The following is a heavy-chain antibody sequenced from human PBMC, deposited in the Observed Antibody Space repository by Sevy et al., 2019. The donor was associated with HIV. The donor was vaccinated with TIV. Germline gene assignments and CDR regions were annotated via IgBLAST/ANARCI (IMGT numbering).Heavy chain of an antibody. CDR3: RSEPVVGHKRKDYFDY. V-gene: IGHV3-30-3*01. CDR1: GFTFSSYA. Sequence: GGSLRLSCAASGFTFSSYAMHWVRQAPGKGLEWVAVISYDGSNKYYADSVKGRFTISRDNSKNTLYLQMNSLRAEDTAVYYCRSEPVVGHKRKDYFDYWGQGTLVTVSS. D-gene: IGHD6-19*01. J-gene: IGHJ4*02. CDR2: ISYDGSNK.